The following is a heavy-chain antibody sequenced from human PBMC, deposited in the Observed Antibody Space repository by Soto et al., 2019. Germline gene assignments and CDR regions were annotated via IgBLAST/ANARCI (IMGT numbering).Heavy chain of an antibody. CDR2: INPKFGDT. J-gene: IGHJ6*02. CDR1: GYTFTSYY. D-gene: IGHD3-10*01. Sequence: QVQLVQSGAEVKEPGDSVRVSCEASGYTFTSYYIHWVRQAPGQGLEWMGWINPKFGDTTYAQDFQGRVSMTRDMSISTVYMELSRMPSADTAIYYCARNMDYYYGPGSGNGHGFWGQGSTVTVFS. V-gene: IGHV1-2*02. CDR3: ARNMDYYYGPGSGNGHGF.